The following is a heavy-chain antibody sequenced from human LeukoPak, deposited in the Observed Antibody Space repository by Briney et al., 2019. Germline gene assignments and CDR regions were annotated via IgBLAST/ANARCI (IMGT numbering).Heavy chain of an antibody. CDR2: IKEDGSEK. CDR3: ARLRYSDY. Sequence: GGSLRLSCAASGFTSRSYWMSWVRQAPGKGLEWVANIKEDGSEKNYVDSVKGRFTVSRDNAKNSLYLQMSSLRPEDTAVYYCARLRYSDYWGQGTLVTVSS. CDR1: GFTSRSYW. V-gene: IGHV3-7*01. D-gene: IGHD3-9*01. J-gene: IGHJ4*02.